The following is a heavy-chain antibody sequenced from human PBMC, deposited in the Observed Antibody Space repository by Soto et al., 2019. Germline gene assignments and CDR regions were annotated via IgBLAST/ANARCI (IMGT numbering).Heavy chain of an antibody. V-gene: IGHV4-34*01. J-gene: IGHJ5*02. Sequence: PSETLSLTCGVNGGSFSGYYWNWIRQSPGKGLEWIGEIDHSGSTNYNPSLKSRVTILVDTSRSQLSLKLSFVTAADTAIYYCARIIGFARSWPVSRINNWFDPWGQGTLVTVSS. D-gene: IGHD6-13*01. CDR3: ARIIGFARSWPVSRINNWFDP. CDR1: GGSFSGYY. CDR2: IDHSGST.